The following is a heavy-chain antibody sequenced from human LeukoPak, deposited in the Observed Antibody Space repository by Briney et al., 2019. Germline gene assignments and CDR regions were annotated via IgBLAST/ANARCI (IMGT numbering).Heavy chain of an antibody. J-gene: IGHJ5*02. D-gene: IGHD2-21*01. CDR2: IYYSGSA. CDR1: GGSISDYY. V-gene: IGHV4-59*08. CDR3: ARLGDRISNLLFDP. Sequence: PSETLSLTCTVSGGSISDYYWSWIRQPPGKGLEWIAYIYYSGSANYNPSLKSRATISVDRSKNQFSLKLTSLTAANTAVYYCARLGDRISNLLFDPWGQGTLVTVSS.